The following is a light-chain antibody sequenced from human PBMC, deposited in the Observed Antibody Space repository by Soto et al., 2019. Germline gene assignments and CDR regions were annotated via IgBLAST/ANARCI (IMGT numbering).Light chain of an antibody. Sequence: QSVLTQPPSVSGAPGQRVTISCTGRSSNIGAGYDVHWYQQLPGTAPKLLIYGNSNRPSGVPDRFSGSKSGTSASLAITGLQAEDAADYYCQSSDSSLSGWVFGGGTKLTVL. V-gene: IGLV1-40*01. CDR2: GNS. CDR1: SSNIGAGYD. CDR3: QSSDSSLSGWV. J-gene: IGLJ3*02.